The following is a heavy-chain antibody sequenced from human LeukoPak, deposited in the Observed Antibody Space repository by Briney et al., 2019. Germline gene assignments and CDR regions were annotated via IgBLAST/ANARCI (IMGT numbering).Heavy chain of an antibody. D-gene: IGHD3-22*01. CDR3: ARSPYYYDSSGYYYYYYGMDV. Sequence: PSETLSLTCTVSGGSISSYYWSWIRQPPGKGLEWIGYIYYSGSTNYNPSLKSRVTISVDTSKNQFSLKLSSVTAADTAVYYCARSPYYYDSSGYYYYYYGMDVWGQGTTVTVS. V-gene: IGHV4-59*01. CDR2: IYYSGST. J-gene: IGHJ6*02. CDR1: GGSISSYY.